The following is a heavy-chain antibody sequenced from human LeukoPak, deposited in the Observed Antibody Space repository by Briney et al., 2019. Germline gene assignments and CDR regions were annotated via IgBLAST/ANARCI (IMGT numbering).Heavy chain of an antibody. D-gene: IGHD3-10*01. CDR2: IYYSGST. CDR3: ARVGYYGSGRVNWFDP. Sequence: PETLSLTCTVSGGSISSYYWSWIRQPPGKGLEWIGYIYYSGSTNYNPSLKSRVTISVDTSKNQFSLKLSSVTAADTAVYYCARVGYYGSGRVNWFDPWGQGTLVTVSS. J-gene: IGHJ5*02. V-gene: IGHV4-59*01. CDR1: GGSISSYY.